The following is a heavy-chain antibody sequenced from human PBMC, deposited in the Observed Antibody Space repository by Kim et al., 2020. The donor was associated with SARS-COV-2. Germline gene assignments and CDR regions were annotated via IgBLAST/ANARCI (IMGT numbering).Heavy chain of an antibody. Sequence: DSVKGRFTISRDSSKNTVYLQMNSLRADDTAVYYCAKAFVVATPRGGLDVWGQGTTVTVSS. CDR3: AKAFVVATPRGGLDV. D-gene: IGHD5-12*01. J-gene: IGHJ6*02. V-gene: IGHV3-23*01.